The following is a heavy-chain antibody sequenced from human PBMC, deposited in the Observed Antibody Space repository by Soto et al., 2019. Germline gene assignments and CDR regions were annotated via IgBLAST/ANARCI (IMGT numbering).Heavy chain of an antibody. Sequence: GESLKISCNGSGYSFTSYWISWVRQMPGKGLEWMGRIDPSDSYTNYSPSFQGHVTISADKSISTAYLQWSSLKASDTAMYHCARHQSPKYCTNGVCQGFDYWGQGTLVTVSS. D-gene: IGHD2-8*01. V-gene: IGHV5-10-1*01. CDR2: IDPSDSYT. J-gene: IGHJ4*02. CDR1: GYSFTSYW. CDR3: ARHQSPKYCTNGVCQGFDY.